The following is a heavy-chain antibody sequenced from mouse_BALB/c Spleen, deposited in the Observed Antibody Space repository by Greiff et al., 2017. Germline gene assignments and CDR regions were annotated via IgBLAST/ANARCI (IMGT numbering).Heavy chain of an antibody. J-gene: IGHJ4*01. D-gene: IGHD4-1*01. CDR2: INPSTGYT. CDR3: ARGNWVYYYAMDY. CDR1: GYTFTSYW. Sequence: VQLQQSGAELAKPGASVKMSCKASGYTFTSYWMHWVKQRPGQGLEWIGYINPSTGYTEYNQKFKDKATLTADKSSSTAYMQLSSLTSEDSAVYYCARGNWVYYYAMDYWGQGTSVTVSS. V-gene: IGHV1-7*01.